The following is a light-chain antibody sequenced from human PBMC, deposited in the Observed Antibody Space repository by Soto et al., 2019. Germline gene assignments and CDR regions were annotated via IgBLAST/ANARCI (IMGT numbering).Light chain of an antibody. CDR3: KQYSSYWT. CDR2: DAS. Sequence: DIQMTQSPSTLSASVGDRVTITCRASQSISNWLAWYQQKPGKAPNLLIYDASSLKSGVPSRFSGSGSGTEFTLTIRSLQPDDFAIYYCKQYSSYWTFGQGTQVDIK. CDR1: QSISNW. V-gene: IGKV1-5*01. J-gene: IGKJ1*01.